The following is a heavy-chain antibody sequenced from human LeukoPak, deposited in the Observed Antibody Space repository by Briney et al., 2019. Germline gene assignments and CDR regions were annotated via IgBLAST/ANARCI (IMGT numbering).Heavy chain of an antibody. J-gene: IGHJ4*02. CDR1: GFTFSSYA. CDR2: ISPSGGST. CDR3: ARYYDILTNYHRFDS. D-gene: IGHD3-9*01. V-gene: IGHV3-23*01. Sequence: PRGSLRLSCAASGFTFSSYAMSWVRQAPGKGLEWVSAISPSGGSTYYADSLKGRFTISRDNSKDTLSLQMNSLRAEDTAVYYCARYYDILTNYHRFDSWGQGTLVTVSS.